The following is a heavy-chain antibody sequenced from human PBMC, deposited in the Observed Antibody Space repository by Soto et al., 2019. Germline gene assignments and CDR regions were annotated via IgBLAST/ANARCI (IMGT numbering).Heavy chain of an antibody. Sequence: SETLSLTGAVSGYSISSGYYWGWIRQPPGKGLEWIGSIYHSGSTYYNPSLKSRVTISVDTSKNQFSLKLSSVTAADTAVYYCARDSSIATYGMDVWGQGTTVTVSS. D-gene: IGHD6-6*01. CDR1: GYSISSGYY. V-gene: IGHV4-38-2*02. J-gene: IGHJ6*02. CDR3: ARDSSIATYGMDV. CDR2: IYHSGST.